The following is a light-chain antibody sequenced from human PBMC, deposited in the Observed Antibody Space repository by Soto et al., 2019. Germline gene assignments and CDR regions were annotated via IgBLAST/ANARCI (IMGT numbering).Light chain of an antibody. V-gene: IGKV1-33*01. J-gene: IGKJ5*01. Sequence: DIQMTQSPSSLSASVGDRVTIICQASQDITNYLNWYQQKPGKAPKLLIYDASNLETGVPSRFSGSGSGTHFSFTISSLQPEDIATYYCLNYDNVPFTFRKGTRLE. CDR1: QDITNY. CDR2: DAS. CDR3: LNYDNVPFT.